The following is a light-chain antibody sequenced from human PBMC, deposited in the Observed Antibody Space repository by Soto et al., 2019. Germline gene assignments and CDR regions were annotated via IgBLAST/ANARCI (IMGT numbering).Light chain of an antibody. CDR1: SSDVGAYNY. Sequence: QSALTQPASVSGSPGQSITISCTGTSSDVGAYNYVSWYQQNTGKAPKLMIYDVNIRPSGVSNRFSGSKSGNTASLTISGLQADDEADYYCTSCTTSTTMTFGGGTKLTVL. J-gene: IGLJ2*01. V-gene: IGLV2-14*01. CDR3: TSCTTSTTMT. CDR2: DVN.